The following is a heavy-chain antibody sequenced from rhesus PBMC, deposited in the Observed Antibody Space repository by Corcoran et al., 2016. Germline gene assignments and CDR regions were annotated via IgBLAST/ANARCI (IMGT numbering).Heavy chain of an antibody. J-gene: IGHJ6*01. CDR1: GGSISSSYW. CDR2: FYEGGRNT. Sequence: QVQLQESGPGVVKPSETLSLTCAVSGGSISSSYWWSWIRQSPGKGLEWIGGFYEGGRNTEYTPSLKSRVTISLDTSRNQLSLGLTSVTAADTGVYYCATSGGSGKLYGLDSWGQGVVVTVSS. CDR3: ATSGGSGKLYGLDS. V-gene: IGHV4-93*02. D-gene: IGHD6-25*01.